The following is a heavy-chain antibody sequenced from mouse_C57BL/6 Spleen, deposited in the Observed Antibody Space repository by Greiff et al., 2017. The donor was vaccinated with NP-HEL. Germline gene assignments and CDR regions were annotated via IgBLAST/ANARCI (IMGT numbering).Heavy chain of an antibody. Sequence: EVKLVESEGGLVQPGSSMKLSCTASGFTFSDYYMAWVRQVPEKGLEWVANINYDGSSTYYLDSLKSRFIISRDNAKNILYLQMSSLKSEDTATYYCARDGGGSRRGFDYWGQGTTLTVSS. CDR2: INYDGSST. D-gene: IGHD1-1*01. CDR1: GFTFSDYY. V-gene: IGHV5-16*01. CDR3: ARDGGGSRRGFDY. J-gene: IGHJ2*01.